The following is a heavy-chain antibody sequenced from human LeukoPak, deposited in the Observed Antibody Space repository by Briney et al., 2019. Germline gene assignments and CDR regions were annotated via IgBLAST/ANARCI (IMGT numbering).Heavy chain of an antibody. Sequence: ASVKVSCKASGGTFSSYAISWVRQAPGQGLEWMGRIIPILGIANYAQKFQGRVTITADKSTSTAYMELSSLRSEDTAVYYCACAVRVGATERDYWGQGTLVTVSS. CDR2: IIPILGIA. V-gene: IGHV1-69*04. CDR3: ACAVRVGATERDY. J-gene: IGHJ4*02. D-gene: IGHD1-26*01. CDR1: GGTFSSYA.